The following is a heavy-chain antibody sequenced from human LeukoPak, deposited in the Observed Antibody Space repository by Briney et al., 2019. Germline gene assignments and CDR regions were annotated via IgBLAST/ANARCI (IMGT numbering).Heavy chain of an antibody. D-gene: IGHD4-17*01. Sequence: PGGSLRLSCAASGFTFSSYAMSWVRQAPGKGLEWVSAISGSGGRTYYADSVKGRFTISRDNAKNSLYLQMNSLRAEDTAVYYCARGADYGDSFYDYWGQGTLVTVSS. CDR2: ISGSGGRT. CDR3: ARGADYGDSFYDY. CDR1: GFTFSSYA. J-gene: IGHJ4*02. V-gene: IGHV3-23*01.